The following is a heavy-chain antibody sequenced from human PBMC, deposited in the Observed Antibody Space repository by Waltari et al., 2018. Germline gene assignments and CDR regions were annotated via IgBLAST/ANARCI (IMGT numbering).Heavy chain of an antibody. V-gene: IGHV4-39*07. Sequence: QLQLQESGPGLVKPSETLSLTCTVSRSSIRNNNYYWGWVRQPPGKGLEWIVSFYKSETTYYNPSLKSRVTISVDTSNNQFSLKLNSVTAADTAVYYCVRGYPDIVATISDYWGQGTLVIVSS. D-gene: IGHD5-12*01. J-gene: IGHJ4*02. CDR2: FYKSETT. CDR3: VRGYPDIVATISDY. CDR1: RSSIRNNNYY.